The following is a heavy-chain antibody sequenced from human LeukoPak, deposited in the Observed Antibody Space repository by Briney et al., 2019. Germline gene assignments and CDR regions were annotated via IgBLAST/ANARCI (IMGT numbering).Heavy chain of an antibody. CDR3: ARPRNPQYSSGWRRTYYFDY. CDR1: GGSFSGYS. CDR2: INHSGST. V-gene: IGHV4-34*01. Sequence: SETLSLTCAVYGGSFSGYSWSWIRQPPGKGLEWIGEINHSGSTNYNPSLKSRVSISVDTSKNQFSLKLSSVTAADTAVYYCARPRNPQYSSGWRRTYYFDYWGQGTLVTVSS. D-gene: IGHD6-19*01. J-gene: IGHJ4*02.